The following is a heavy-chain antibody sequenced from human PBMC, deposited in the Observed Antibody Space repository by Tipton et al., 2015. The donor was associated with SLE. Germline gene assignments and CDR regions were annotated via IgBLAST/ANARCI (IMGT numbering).Heavy chain of an antibody. J-gene: IGHJ6*02. CDR3: AKVFGDYDGYSSGMDV. CDR1: GVSVSSDEYY. D-gene: IGHD4-17*01. CDR2: VYTTGAT. Sequence: GLVKPSQTLSLTCSVSGVSVSSDEYYWSWIRKPAGKGLEWIGHVYTTGATNYNPSLKSRVTISLDTSKNQLSLRLRSVTAADTAVYYCAKVFGDYDGYSSGMDVWGQGTTVTVSS. V-gene: IGHV4-61*02.